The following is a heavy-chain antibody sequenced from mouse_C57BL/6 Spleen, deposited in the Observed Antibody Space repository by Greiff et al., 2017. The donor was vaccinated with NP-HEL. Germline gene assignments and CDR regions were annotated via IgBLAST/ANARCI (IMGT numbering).Heavy chain of an antibody. Sequence: QVQLQQSGAELVKPGASVKISCKASGYAFSSYWMNWVKQRPGKGLEWIGQIYPGDGDTNYNGKFKGKATLTADKSSSTAYMQLSSLTSEDSAVYFCARSRIYDSSCWDFDVWGTGTTVTVSS. V-gene: IGHV1-80*01. CDR1: GYAFSSYW. D-gene: IGHD1-1*01. J-gene: IGHJ1*03. CDR3: ARSRIYDSSCWDFDV. CDR2: IYPGDGDT.